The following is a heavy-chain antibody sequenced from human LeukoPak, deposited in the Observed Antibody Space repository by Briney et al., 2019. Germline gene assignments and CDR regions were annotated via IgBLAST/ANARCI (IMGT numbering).Heavy chain of an antibody. D-gene: IGHD6-13*01. CDR3: ARDCDSSSWYLHYYYYMDV. Sequence: SETLSLTCTVSGGSISSSSYYWGWIRQPPGKGLEWIGSIYYSGSTYYNPSLKSRVTISVDTSKNQFSLKLSSVTAADTAVYYCARDCDSSSWYLHYYYYMDVWGKGTTVTVSS. CDR2: IYYSGST. J-gene: IGHJ6*03. V-gene: IGHV4-39*07. CDR1: GGSISSSSYY.